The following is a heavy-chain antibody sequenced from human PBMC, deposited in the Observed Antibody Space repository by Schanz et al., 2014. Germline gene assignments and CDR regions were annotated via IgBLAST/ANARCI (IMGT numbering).Heavy chain of an antibody. CDR1: GFIFSSYG. J-gene: IGHJ4*02. Sequence: VQMVESGGGVVQPGRSLRLSCAASGFIFSSYGLHWVRQGTGKGLEWVSTIGYLGDTYYPDSVKGRFTVSRDSGQNSLYLQINSLRAGDTAVYYCARGTDWSLHYWGQGALVTVSS. CDR2: IGYLGDT. V-gene: IGHV3-13*01. D-gene: IGHD1-1*01. CDR3: ARGTDWSLHY.